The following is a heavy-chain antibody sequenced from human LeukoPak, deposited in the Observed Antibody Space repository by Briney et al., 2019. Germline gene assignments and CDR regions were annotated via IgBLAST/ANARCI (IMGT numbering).Heavy chain of an antibody. V-gene: IGHV3-33*06. CDR1: GFTFSSYG. CDR2: IWYDGSNK. CDR3: AKEAVGAPRRVDY. D-gene: IGHD1-26*01. Sequence: PGRSLRLSCAASGFTFSSYGMHWVRQAPGKGLEWVAVIWYDGSNKYYADSVKGRLTISRDNSKNTLYLQMNSLRAEDAAVYYCAKEAVGAPRRVDYWGQGTLVTVSS. J-gene: IGHJ4*02.